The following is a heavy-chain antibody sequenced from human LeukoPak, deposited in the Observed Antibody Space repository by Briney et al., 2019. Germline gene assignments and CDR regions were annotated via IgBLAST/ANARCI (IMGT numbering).Heavy chain of an antibody. CDR3: AKEGYYDILTGYYVAEYFQH. J-gene: IGHJ1*01. CDR1: GFTFSSYG. Sequence: GGSLRLSCAASGFTFSSYGMSWVRQAPGKGLEWVSGISGSGGRTYYADSVKGRFTISRDNSKNTLYLQMNSLRAEDTAVYYCAKEGYYDILTGYYVAEYFQHWGQGTLVTVSS. D-gene: IGHD3-9*01. CDR2: ISGSGGRT. V-gene: IGHV3-23*01.